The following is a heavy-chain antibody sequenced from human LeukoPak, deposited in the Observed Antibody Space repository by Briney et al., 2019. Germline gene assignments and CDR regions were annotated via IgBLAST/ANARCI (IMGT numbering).Heavy chain of an antibody. CDR1: GFTFDDYA. Sequence: QTGGSLRLSCAASGFTFDDYAMHWVRQAPGKGLEWVSGISWNSGSIGYADSVKGRFTISRDNAKNSLYLQMNSLRAEDTALYYCAKDMWAVAVALIDYWGQGTLVTVSS. CDR3: AKDMWAVAVALIDY. V-gene: IGHV3-9*01. D-gene: IGHD6-19*01. J-gene: IGHJ4*02. CDR2: ISWNSGSI.